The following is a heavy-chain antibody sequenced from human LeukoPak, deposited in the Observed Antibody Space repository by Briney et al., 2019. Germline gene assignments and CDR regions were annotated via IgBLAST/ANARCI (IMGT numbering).Heavy chain of an antibody. CDR3: ARVPRSYYYYYYMDV. V-gene: IGHV4-59*01. J-gene: IGHJ6*03. Sequence: PSETLSLTCNVSGGSISGYHWSWIRQPPGKGLEGLGYIYYSGSSNYNPSLKSRVTMSADTSKNQFSLKLSSVTAADTAAYYCARVPRSYYYYYYMDVWGKGTTVTVSS. CDR2: IYYSGSS. CDR1: GGSISGYH.